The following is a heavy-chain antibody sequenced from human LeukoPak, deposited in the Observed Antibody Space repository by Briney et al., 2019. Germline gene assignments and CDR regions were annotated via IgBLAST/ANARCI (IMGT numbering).Heavy chain of an antibody. J-gene: IGHJ4*02. V-gene: IGHV3-21*01. CDR2: ISSSSSYI. D-gene: IGHD2-15*01. Sequence: GGSLRLSCAASGFTFSSYSMNWVRQAPGKGLEWVSSISSSSSYIYYADSVKGRFTISRDNAKNSLYLQMNSLRAEDTAVYYCARVAQYCSGGSCLDYWGQGTLVTVSS. CDR1: GFTFSSYS. CDR3: ARVAQYCSGGSCLDY.